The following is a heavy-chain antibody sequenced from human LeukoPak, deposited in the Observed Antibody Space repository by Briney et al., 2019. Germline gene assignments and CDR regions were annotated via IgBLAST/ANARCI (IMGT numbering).Heavy chain of an antibody. V-gene: IGHV4-59*08. J-gene: IGHJ4*02. CDR2: IYYSGGT. D-gene: IGHD4-17*01. Sequence: SETLSLTCTVSGGSTSSYYWSWIRQPPGKGLEWIGYIYYSGGTNYNPSLKSRVTISVDTSKNQFSLKLSSVTAADTAVYYCARLVPTVTTRYYFDYWGQGTLVTVSS. CDR3: ARLVPTVTTRYYFDY. CDR1: GGSTSSYY.